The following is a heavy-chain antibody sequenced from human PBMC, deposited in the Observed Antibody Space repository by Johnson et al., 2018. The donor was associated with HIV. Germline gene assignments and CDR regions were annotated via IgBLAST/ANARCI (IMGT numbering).Heavy chain of an antibody. CDR3: ARSKGSIWYGSAFDI. V-gene: IGHV3-30*03. J-gene: IGHJ3*02. CDR2: TTYDGTNK. D-gene: IGHD6-13*01. Sequence: QVQLVESGGGVVQPGRSLRLSCAASGFTFSSYGMHWVRQAPGKGLEWVAVTTYDGTNKYYADSVKGRFTISRDNSKNTLYLQMNSLRGEDTAVYYCARSKGSIWYGSAFDIWGQGTMVTVSS. CDR1: GFTFSSYG.